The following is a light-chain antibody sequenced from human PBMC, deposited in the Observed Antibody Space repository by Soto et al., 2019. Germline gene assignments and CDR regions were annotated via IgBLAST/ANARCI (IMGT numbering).Light chain of an antibody. J-gene: IGKJ5*01. CDR3: QQRNTWPIT. CDR2: DAS. V-gene: IGKV3-11*01. CDR1: QSVGTS. Sequence: EIVLTQSPATLSLSPGERASLSCRASQSVGTSLAWYQHKPGQPPSLLMYDASNRATGTPARFSGSGSGTDFTLTISSLEAEDFGIYYCQQRNTWPITFGQGTRLEI.